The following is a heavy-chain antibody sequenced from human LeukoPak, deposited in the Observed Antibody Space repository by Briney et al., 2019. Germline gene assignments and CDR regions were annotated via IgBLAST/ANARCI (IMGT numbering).Heavy chain of an antibody. D-gene: IGHD1-26*01. J-gene: IGHJ3*02. CDR3: ARRAVGAKGSDAFDI. Sequence: SQTLSLTCTVSGGSISSYYWSWIRQPPGRGLERIGYIYYSRSTNYNPSLKSRVTISVDTSKNQFSLKLSSVTAADTAVYYCARRAVGAKGSDAFDIWGQGTMVTVSS. CDR1: GGSISSYY. V-gene: IGHV4-59*08. CDR2: IYYSRST.